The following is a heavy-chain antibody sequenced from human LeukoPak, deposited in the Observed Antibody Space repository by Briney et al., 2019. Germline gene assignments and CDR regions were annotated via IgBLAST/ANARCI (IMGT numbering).Heavy chain of an antibody. Sequence: GGSLRLSCAASGFTFSDYYMSWIRQAPGKGLEWVSYISSSGTTIYYADSVKGRFTISRDNAKNSVNLQMNSLRAEDTPVYFCAREDNLSDAFDIWGQGTMVTVSS. J-gene: IGHJ3*02. CDR1: GFTFSDYY. D-gene: IGHD1-1*01. CDR2: ISSSGTTI. CDR3: AREDNLSDAFDI. V-gene: IGHV3-11*01.